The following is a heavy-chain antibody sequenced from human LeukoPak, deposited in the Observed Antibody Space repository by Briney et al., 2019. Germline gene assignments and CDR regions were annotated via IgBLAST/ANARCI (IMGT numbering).Heavy chain of an antibody. CDR3: ARERYSSSSGWDY. CDR2: IKQDGSEK. CDR1: GFTFSSYW. J-gene: IGHJ4*02. V-gene: IGHV3-7*01. D-gene: IGHD6-6*01. Sequence: PGGSLRLSCAASGFTFSSYWMSWVRQAPGKGLEWVANIKQDGSEKYYVDSVKGRFTISRDNAKNSLYLQMNSLRAEDTAVYYCARERYSSSSGWDYWGQGTLVTVSS.